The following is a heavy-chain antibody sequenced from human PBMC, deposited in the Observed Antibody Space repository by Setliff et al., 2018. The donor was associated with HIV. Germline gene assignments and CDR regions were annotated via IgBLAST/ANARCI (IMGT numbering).Heavy chain of an antibody. CDR2: IYHTGST. D-gene: IGHD5-18*01. V-gene: IGHV4-39*07. CDR1: GGSINSTSYY. J-gene: IGHJ1*01. CDR3: ARGGYSYGFGRHRAYFQY. Sequence: SETLSLTCTVSGGSINSTSYYWGWIRQPPGNGLEWIGSIYHTGSTNYNPSLKSRVTVSVDTSKNQFSLKLSSVTAADTAVFYCARGGYSYGFGRHRAYFQYWGQGTQVTVS.